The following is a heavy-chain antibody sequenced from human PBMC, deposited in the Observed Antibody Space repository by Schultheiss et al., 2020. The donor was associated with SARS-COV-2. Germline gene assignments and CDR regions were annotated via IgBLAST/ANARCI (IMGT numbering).Heavy chain of an antibody. D-gene: IGHD3-22*01. CDR1: GFTFSSYA. J-gene: IGHJ2*01. V-gene: IGHV3-23*01. CDR2: ISGSGGST. Sequence: GGSLRLSCAASGFTFSSYAMSWVRQAPGKGLEWVSAISGSGGSTYYADSVKGRFTISRDNSKNTLYLQMNSLRAEDTAVYYCANQMIVVVYWYFDLWGRGTLVTVSS. CDR3: ANQMIVVVYWYFDL.